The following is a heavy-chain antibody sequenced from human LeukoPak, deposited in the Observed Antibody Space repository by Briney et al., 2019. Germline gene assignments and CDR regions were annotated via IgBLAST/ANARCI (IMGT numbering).Heavy chain of an antibody. CDR3: ARDHQYYYGSGSLD. Sequence: ASVKVSCKASGYTFTSYAMHRVRQAPGQRLEWMGWINAGNGNTKYSQKFQGRVTITRDTSASTAYMELSSLRSEDTAVYYCARDHQYYYGSGSLDWGQGTLVTVSS. V-gene: IGHV1-3*01. D-gene: IGHD3-10*01. CDR2: INAGNGNT. CDR1: GYTFTSYA. J-gene: IGHJ4*02.